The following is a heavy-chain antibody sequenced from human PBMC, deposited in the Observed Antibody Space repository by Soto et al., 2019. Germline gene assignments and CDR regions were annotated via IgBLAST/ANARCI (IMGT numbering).Heavy chain of an antibody. J-gene: IGHJ1*01. D-gene: IGHD2-15*01. CDR2: ISYDGSNK. Sequence: GRSLRLSCAASGFTFSSYGMHWVRQAPGKGLEWVAVISYDGSNKYYADSVKGRFTISRDNSKNTLYLQMNSLRAEDTAVYYCAKDPLDIVVVVAAPDRYFQHWGQGTLVTVSS. V-gene: IGHV3-30*18. CDR1: GFTFSSYG. CDR3: AKDPLDIVVVVAAPDRYFQH.